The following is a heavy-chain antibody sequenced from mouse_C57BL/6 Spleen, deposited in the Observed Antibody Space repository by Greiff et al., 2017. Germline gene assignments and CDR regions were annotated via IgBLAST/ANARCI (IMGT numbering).Heavy chain of an antibody. CDR3: ARKVDYYGSSLDY. V-gene: IGHV5-17*01. CDR2: ISSGSSTT. CDR1: GFTFSDYG. Sequence: EVKLVESGGGLVKPGGSLKLSCAASGFTFSDYGMHWVRQAPEKGLEWVAYISSGSSTTYYADTVKGRFTISRDNAKNTLFLQMTSLRSEDTAMYYCARKVDYYGSSLDYWGQGTTLTVSS. J-gene: IGHJ2*01. D-gene: IGHD1-1*01.